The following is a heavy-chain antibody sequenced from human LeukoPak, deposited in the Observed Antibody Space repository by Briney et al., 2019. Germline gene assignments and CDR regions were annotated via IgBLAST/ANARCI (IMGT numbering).Heavy chain of an antibody. J-gene: IGHJ5*02. Sequence: PSETLSLTCTVSGGSISSGDYYWSWIRQPPGKGLEWIGYIYYSGSTNYNPSLKSRVTISVDTSKNQFSLKLSSVTAADTAVYYCQRGYCSGGSCDWFDPWGQGTLVTVSS. CDR2: IYYSGST. V-gene: IGHV4-61*08. CDR3: QRGYCSGGSCDWFDP. D-gene: IGHD2-15*01. CDR1: GGSISSGDYY.